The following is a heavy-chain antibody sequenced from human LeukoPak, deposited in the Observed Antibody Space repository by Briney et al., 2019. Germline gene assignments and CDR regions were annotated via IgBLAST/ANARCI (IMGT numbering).Heavy chain of an antibody. D-gene: IGHD6-19*01. J-gene: IGHJ3*02. V-gene: IGHV3-30-3*01. CDR1: GFTFSSYA. Sequence: GGSLRLSCAASGFTFSSYAMHWVRQAPGKGLEWVAVISYDGSNKYYADSVKGRFTISRDNSKNTLYLQMNSLRAEDTAVYYCAKGSGWRPPYDAFDIWGQGTMVTVSS. CDR3: AKGSGWRPPYDAFDI. CDR2: ISYDGSNK.